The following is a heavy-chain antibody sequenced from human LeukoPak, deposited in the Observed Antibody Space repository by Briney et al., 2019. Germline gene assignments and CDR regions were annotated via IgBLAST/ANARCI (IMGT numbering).Heavy chain of an antibody. CDR3: AREGGFEAYYYYGMDV. Sequence: SVKVSCKASGGTFSSYAISWVRQAPGQGLEWMGGIIPIFGTANYAQKFQGRVTITADESTSTAYMELSSLRSEDTAVYYCAREGGFEAYYYYGMDVWGQGTTVTVSS. D-gene: IGHD5-12*01. J-gene: IGHJ6*02. CDR2: IIPIFGTA. V-gene: IGHV1-69*13. CDR1: GGTFSSYA.